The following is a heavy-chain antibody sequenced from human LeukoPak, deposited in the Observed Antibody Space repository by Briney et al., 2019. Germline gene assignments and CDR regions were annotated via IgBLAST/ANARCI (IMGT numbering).Heavy chain of an antibody. CDR2: ISGSGGST. D-gene: IGHD3-10*01. Sequence: PGGSLRLSCAASGFTFSSYAMSWVRQAPGKGLEWVSAISGSGGSTYYADSVKGRFTISRDNSKNTLYLQMNSLRAEDTAVYYCARGMVRGVYAFDIWGQGTMVTVSS. V-gene: IGHV3-23*01. J-gene: IGHJ3*02. CDR1: GFTFSSYA. CDR3: ARGMVRGVYAFDI.